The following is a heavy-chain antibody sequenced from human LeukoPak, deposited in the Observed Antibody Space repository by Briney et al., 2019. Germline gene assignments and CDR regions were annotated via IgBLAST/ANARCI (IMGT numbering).Heavy chain of an antibody. CDR3: AREAEALDY. J-gene: IGHJ4*02. V-gene: IGHV3-30-3*01. Sequence: GGSLRLSCAASGFTFSSYAMHWVRQAPGKGLEWVTAISYDGSNKDYADSVKGRFTISRDNFKNTAYLQVNSLRAEDTAVYYCAREAEALDYWGQGTLVTVSS. CDR1: GFTFSSYA. CDR2: ISYDGSNK.